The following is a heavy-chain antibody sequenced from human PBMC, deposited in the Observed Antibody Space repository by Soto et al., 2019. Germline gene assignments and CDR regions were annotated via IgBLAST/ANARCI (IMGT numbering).Heavy chain of an antibody. CDR1: GFSLSSAGVG. CDR2: IYWDDDK. Sequence: SGPTLVNPTQTLTLTCTFSGFSLSSAGVGVGWIRQPPGKALEWLGIIYWDDDKRYSPSLKSRLTLTKDTSKNHVVLTMTNMDPVDTATYDCVYRAAQYWGRGTLVTVSS. V-gene: IGHV2-5*02. J-gene: IGHJ4*02. CDR3: VYRAAQY. D-gene: IGHD6-13*01.